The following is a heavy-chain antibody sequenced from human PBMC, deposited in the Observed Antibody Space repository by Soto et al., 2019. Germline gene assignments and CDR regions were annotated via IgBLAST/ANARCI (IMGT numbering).Heavy chain of an antibody. J-gene: IGHJ4*02. CDR3: ARDRDAMVLDY. D-gene: IGHD5-18*01. V-gene: IGHV3-30-3*01. CDR1: GFTFSSSA. CDR2: TSYDGSNI. Sequence: GGSLRLSCVASGFTFSSSAMHWVRQAPGKGLEWVAVTSYDGSNIYYAESVKGRFTISRDISKNTLYLQMNTLRPEDSAVYYCARDRDAMVLDYWGQGTVVTVSS.